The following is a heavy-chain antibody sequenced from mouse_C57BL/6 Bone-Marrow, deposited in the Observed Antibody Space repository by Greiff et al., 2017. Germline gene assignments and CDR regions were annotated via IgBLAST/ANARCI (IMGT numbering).Heavy chain of an antibody. CDR3: ASHLLYYFDY. CDR2: IRNKANGYTT. V-gene: IGHV7-3*01. Sequence: VQLKESGGGLVQPGGSLSLSCAASGFTFTDYYMSWVRQPPGKALEWLGFIRNKANGYTTEYSASVKGRFTISRDNSQSILYLQMNALRAEDSATYYCASHLLYYFDYWGQGTTLTVSS. CDR1: GFTFTDYY. J-gene: IGHJ2*01.